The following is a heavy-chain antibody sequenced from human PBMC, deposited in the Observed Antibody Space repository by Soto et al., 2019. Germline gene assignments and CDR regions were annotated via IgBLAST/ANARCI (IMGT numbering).Heavy chain of an antibody. V-gene: IGHV4-4*02. J-gene: IGHJ4*02. CDR3: ASRDPGTSVDY. CDR2: IYRTGST. Sequence: LSLTCAVSGGSFTSNNWWTWVRQPPGQGLEWIGEIYRTGSTNYNPSLKGRVTISLDKSENQFSLKVTSLTAADTAVYYCASRDPGTSVDYWGQGTLVTVSS. D-gene: IGHD1-7*01. CDR1: GGSFTSNNW.